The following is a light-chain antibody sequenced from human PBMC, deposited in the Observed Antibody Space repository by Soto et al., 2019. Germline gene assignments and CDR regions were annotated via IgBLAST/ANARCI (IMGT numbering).Light chain of an antibody. CDR2: AAS. CDR1: QGVSSY. V-gene: IGKV1-39*01. Sequence: IQMPKYPSSLSASVEDRVTITCRASQGVSSYLAWYQQKPGKAPKLLIYAASSLQSGVPSRFSGNGSGTDFTLTISSLQPEDFATYYCQQSYSTLWTFGQGTKVVIK. CDR3: QQSYSTLWT. J-gene: IGKJ1*01.